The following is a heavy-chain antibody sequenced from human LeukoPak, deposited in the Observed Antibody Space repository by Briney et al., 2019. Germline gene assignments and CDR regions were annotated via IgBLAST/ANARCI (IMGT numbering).Heavy chain of an antibody. CDR1: GYIFTTYW. J-gene: IGHJ4*02. CDR3: ATSESQTKFDY. Sequence: GESLKISCQGSGYIFTTYWIGWVRQMPGKGPEWMGIIFPGDSDTIYSPSFQGQVTISADKSINTAYLQWSSLKASDTAMYYCATSESQTKFDYWGQGTLVTASS. D-gene: IGHD1/OR15-1a*01. CDR2: IFPGDSDT. V-gene: IGHV5-51*01.